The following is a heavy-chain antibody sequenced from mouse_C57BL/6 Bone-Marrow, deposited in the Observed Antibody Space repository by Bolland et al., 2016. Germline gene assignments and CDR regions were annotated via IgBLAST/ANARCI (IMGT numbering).Heavy chain of an antibody. V-gene: IGHV1-53*01. Sequence: NPSNGGTNYNEKFKSKATLTVDKSSSTAYMQLSSLTSEDSAVYYCASWITTVVPFAYWGQGTLV. CDR3: ASWITTVVPFAY. J-gene: IGHJ3*01. D-gene: IGHD1-1*01. CDR2: NPSNGGT.